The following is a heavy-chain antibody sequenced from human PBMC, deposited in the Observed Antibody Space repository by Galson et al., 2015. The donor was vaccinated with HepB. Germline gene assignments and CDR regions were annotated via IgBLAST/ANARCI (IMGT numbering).Heavy chain of an antibody. Sequence: SLRLSCAASGFTFNIYGMSWVRQAPGKGPGWVSSISSSGDNTYYADPVKGRFTISRDNSKSALYLQINSLRVQDTAVYYCAKENTSRGFDHWGQGTLVTVSS. V-gene: IGHV3-23*01. D-gene: IGHD1-1*01. CDR3: AKENTSRGFDH. CDR2: ISSSGDNT. J-gene: IGHJ4*02. CDR1: GFTFNIYG.